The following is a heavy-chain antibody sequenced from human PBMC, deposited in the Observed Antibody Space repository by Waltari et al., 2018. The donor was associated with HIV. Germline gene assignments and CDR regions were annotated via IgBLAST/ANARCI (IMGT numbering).Heavy chain of an antibody. CDR1: GFPFRSYG. Sequence: QVQLVESGGGVVQPGRSLGRPCAASGFPFRSYGMHWVRQAPGKGLEWVAVIWYDGSNKYYADSVKGRFTISRDNSKNTLYLQMNSLRAEDTAVYYCARDLWFGRSRGQGTLVTVSS. J-gene: IGHJ4*02. CDR2: IWYDGSNK. CDR3: ARDLWFGRS. V-gene: IGHV3-33*01. D-gene: IGHD3-10*01.